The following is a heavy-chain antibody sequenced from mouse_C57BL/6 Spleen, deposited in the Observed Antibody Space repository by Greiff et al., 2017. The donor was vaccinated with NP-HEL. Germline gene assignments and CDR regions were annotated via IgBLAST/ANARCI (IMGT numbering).Heavy chain of an antibody. Sequence: VQLVESGPELVKPGASVKISCKASGYAFSSSWMNWVKQRPGKGLEWIGRIYPGDGDTNYNGKFKGKATLTADKSSSTAYMQLSSLTSEDSAVYVCARETGLYAMDYWGQGTSVTVSS. CDR2: IYPGDGDT. CDR3: ARETGLYAMDY. CDR1: GYAFSSSW. J-gene: IGHJ4*01. V-gene: IGHV1-82*01. D-gene: IGHD4-1*01.